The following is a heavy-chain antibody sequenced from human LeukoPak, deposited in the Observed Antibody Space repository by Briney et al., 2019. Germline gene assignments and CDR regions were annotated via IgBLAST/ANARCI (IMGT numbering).Heavy chain of an antibody. Sequence: SETLSLTCTVSGGSISSYYWGWIRQPPGKGLEWIGYIYYSGSTNYNPSLKSRVTISVDTSKNQFSLKLGSVTAADTAVYYCARSRGSYAYYGMDVWGQGTTVTVSS. CDR1: GGSISSYY. D-gene: IGHD1-26*01. J-gene: IGHJ6*02. CDR2: IYYSGST. CDR3: ARSRGSYAYYGMDV. V-gene: IGHV4-59*01.